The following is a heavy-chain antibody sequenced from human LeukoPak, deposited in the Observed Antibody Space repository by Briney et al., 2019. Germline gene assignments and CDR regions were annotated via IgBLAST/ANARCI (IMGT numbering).Heavy chain of an antibody. CDR1: GFTFSSYS. V-gene: IGHV3-48*02. CDR2: ISSTSSMI. J-gene: IGHJ4*02. D-gene: IGHD1-14*01. CDR3: ARDPLPRTYPFDY. Sequence: GGSLRLSCAASGFTFSSYSMNWVRQAPGKGLEWISYISSTSSMIFYADSVRGRFTTSRDYAKSSLYLQMNSLRDEDTAVYYCARDPLPRTYPFDYWGQGTLVTVSS.